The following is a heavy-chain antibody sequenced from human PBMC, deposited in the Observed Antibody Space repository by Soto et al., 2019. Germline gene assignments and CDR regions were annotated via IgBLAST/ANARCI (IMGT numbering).Heavy chain of an antibody. J-gene: IGHJ6*02. Sequence: QVHLVQSGAEVRKPGSSVKVSCRASGGTFSDFTVTWVRQAPGQGLEWMGGIIPILEATKYAQTFQDRVTFTADESTSTVFMELSSLRSEDTAVYFCATSYCGNECQPNRAFYYFGWDVWGQGTTVTVSS. CDR3: ATSYCGNECQPNRAFYYFGWDV. CDR1: GGTFSDFT. D-gene: IGHD2-21*01. CDR2: IIPILEAT. V-gene: IGHV1-69*01.